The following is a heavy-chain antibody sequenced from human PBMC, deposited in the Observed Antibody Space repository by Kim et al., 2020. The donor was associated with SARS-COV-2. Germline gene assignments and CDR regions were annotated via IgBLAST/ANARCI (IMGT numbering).Heavy chain of an antibody. J-gene: IGHJ3*02. Sequence: GGSLRLSCAASGFTFDAYAMHWVRQAPGKGLEWVSGIIWNSGSIGYADSVKGRFTISRDNAKNSPFLQINSLRAEDTALYYCAKVIYTGSYRDAFDIWGQGTLVTVSS. V-gene: IGHV3-9*01. CDR2: IIWNSGSI. CDR1: GFTFDAYA. CDR3: AKVIYTGSYRDAFDI. D-gene: IGHD1-26*01.